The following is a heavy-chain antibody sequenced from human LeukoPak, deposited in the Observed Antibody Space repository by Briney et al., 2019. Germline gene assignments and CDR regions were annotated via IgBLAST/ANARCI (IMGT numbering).Heavy chain of an antibody. Sequence: TGGSLRLSCAASGNYWMHWVRQAPGKGLVWVSNINSDGSWTSYADSVKGRFTISKDNAKNTVYLQMNSLRAEDTAVYYCVSFYETYWGRGTLVTVSS. CDR2: INSDGSWT. J-gene: IGHJ4*02. CDR1: GNYW. D-gene: IGHD2/OR15-2a*01. CDR3: VSFYETY. V-gene: IGHV3-74*01.